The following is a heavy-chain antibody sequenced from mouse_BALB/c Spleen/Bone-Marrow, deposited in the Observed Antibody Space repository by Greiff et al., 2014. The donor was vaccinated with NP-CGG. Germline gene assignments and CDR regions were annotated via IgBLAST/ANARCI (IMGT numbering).Heavy chain of an antibody. CDR1: GYTFTSYW. D-gene: IGHD2-1*01. J-gene: IGHJ2*01. Sequence: QVQLQQSGAKLAKPGAPVKMSCKASGYTFTSYWMHWVKQRPGRGLEWIGNINPSTGYTEYNQKFKDKATLTADKSSSTAYMQLNSLTSEDSAVYYCARSYGKNVDYWGQGTTLTVSS. CDR2: INPSTGYT. V-gene: IGHV1-7*01. CDR3: ARSYGKNVDY.